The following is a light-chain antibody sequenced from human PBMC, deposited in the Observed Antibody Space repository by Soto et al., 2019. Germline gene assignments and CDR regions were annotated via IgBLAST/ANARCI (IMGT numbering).Light chain of an antibody. CDR1: QTISSW. CDR3: QHDNSYSVA. J-gene: IGKJ1*01. V-gene: IGKV1-5*03. Sequence: DIQMTQSPSTLSVSVGYRVTITCRASQTISSWLAWYQHKPVKAPKLLIYKASTLKSGVPSIFSGSGSRTEFTLTISSLQADDFASYCCQHDNSYSVAFGEGTTVDI. CDR2: KAS.